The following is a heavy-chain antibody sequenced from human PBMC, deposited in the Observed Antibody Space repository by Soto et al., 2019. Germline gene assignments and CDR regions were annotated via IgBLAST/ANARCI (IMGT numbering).Heavy chain of an antibody. CDR2: IIAYNGNT. D-gene: IGHD3-22*01. V-gene: IGHV1-18*01. J-gene: IGHJ3*01. CDR1: GGTFSSYA. Sequence: GSSVKVSCTAPGGTFSSYAISWVRQAPGQGLEWMGGIIAYNGNTNYAQKLQGRVTMTTDTSTSTAYMELRSLRSDDTAVYYCASITKYDDIRGLTYEACALWGPVKMVT. CDR3: ASITKYDDIRGLTYEACAL.